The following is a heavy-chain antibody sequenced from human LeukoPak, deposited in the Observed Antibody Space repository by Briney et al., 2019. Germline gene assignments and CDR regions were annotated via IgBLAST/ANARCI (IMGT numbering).Heavy chain of an antibody. CDR1: GYSISSGYY. V-gene: IGHV4-38-2*02. CDR3: ARGSNVVAASDY. D-gene: IGHD2-15*01. J-gene: IGHJ4*02. Sequence: PSETLSLTCTVSGYSISSGYYWGWIRQPPGKGLEWIGSIYHSGSTYYNPSLKSRVTISVDTSKNQFSLKLSSVTAADTAVYYCARGSNVVAASDYWGQGTLVTVSS. CDR2: IYHSGST.